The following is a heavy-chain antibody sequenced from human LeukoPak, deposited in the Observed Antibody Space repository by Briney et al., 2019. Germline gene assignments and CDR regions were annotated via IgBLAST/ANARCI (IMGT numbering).Heavy chain of an antibody. CDR1: GYTFTGYY. CDR3: AGEGGGSYFLFDY. CDR2: INPNSGGT. J-gene: IGHJ4*02. D-gene: IGHD1-26*01. Sequence: ASVKVSCKASGYTFTGYYMHWVRQAPGQGLEWMGWINPNSGGTNYAQKFQGWVTMTRDTSISTAYMELSRLRSDDTAVYYCAGEGGGSYFLFDYWGQGTLVTVSS. V-gene: IGHV1-2*04.